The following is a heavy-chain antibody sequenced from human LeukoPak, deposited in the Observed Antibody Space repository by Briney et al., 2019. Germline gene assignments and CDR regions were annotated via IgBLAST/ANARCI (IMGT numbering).Heavy chain of an antibody. CDR3: AKRQLKDIVVVVAATLGAFDI. J-gene: IGHJ3*02. CDR1: GFTFSSYG. Sequence: PGGSLRLSCAASGFTFSSYGMHWFRQAPGKGLEWVAVISYDGSNKYYADSVKGQSTISRDNSKNTLYLQMNSLRAEDTAVYYCAKRQLKDIVVVVAATLGAFDIWGQGTMVTVSS. CDR2: ISYDGSNK. V-gene: IGHV3-30*18. D-gene: IGHD2-15*01.